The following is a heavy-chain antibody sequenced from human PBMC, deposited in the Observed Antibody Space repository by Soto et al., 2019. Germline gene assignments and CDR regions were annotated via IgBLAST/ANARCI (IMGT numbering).Heavy chain of an antibody. CDR1: GGSMSSNY. V-gene: IGHV4-59*01. D-gene: IGHD4-17*01. J-gene: IGHJ4*02. CDR3: ARGGSYGDFFDY. Sequence: PPETLSLTCTVSGGSMSSNYWTWIRQSPGKGLEWIGYIYYTGSTKYNASLKSRVTISPDTSKNQFLLRLTSVTYADTAVYYCARGGSYGDFFDYWGQGAQVTVSS. CDR2: IYYTGST.